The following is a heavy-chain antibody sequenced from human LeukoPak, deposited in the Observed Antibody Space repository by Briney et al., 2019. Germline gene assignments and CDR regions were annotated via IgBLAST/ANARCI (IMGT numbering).Heavy chain of an antibody. CDR2: IDPSDSYT. D-gene: IGHD3-10*01. J-gene: IGHJ4*02. Sequence: GESLRISCNGSGYSFTNYWISWVRQMPGKGLEWMGTIDPSDSYTNYSPSFQGHVTISPDKSISTAYLQWSSLKASDTAMYYCARSRMIRGLWFGEGGFDYWGQGTLVTVSS. CDR3: ARSRMIRGLWFGEGGFDY. V-gene: IGHV5-10-1*01. CDR1: GYSFTNYW.